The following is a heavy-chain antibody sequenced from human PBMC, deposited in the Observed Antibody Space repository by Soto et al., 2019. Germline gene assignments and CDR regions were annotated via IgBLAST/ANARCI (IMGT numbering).Heavy chain of an antibody. J-gene: IGHJ4*02. V-gene: IGHV3-74*01. Sequence: EVQLVESVGDLVQRGGSLRLSCAASGFPFSSYWMHWVRHTPGKGLDWVARSSGDGVTTYYADYVTGRFTVSRDNAKNTLALQISGLRAEDTALYCCAREYYGLLTGSYTDYWGQRPLVSV. CDR1: GFPFSSYW. CDR2: SSGDGVTT. D-gene: IGHD3-9*01. CDR3: AREYYGLLTGSYTDY.